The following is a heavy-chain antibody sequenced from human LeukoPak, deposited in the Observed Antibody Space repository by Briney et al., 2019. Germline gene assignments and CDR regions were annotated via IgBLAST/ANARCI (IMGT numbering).Heavy chain of an antibody. CDR2: IYTSGST. J-gene: IGHJ4*02. CDR1: GASISSGGFY. D-gene: IGHD3-10*01. CDR3: ARRGSGKYFDY. Sequence: SETLSLTCSVSGASISSGGFYWSWIRQPAGKGLEWIGRIYTSGSTNYNPSLKSRVTISLDTSKNQFSLKLSSVTAADTAVYYCARRGSGKYFDYWGQGTLVTVSS. V-gene: IGHV4-61*02.